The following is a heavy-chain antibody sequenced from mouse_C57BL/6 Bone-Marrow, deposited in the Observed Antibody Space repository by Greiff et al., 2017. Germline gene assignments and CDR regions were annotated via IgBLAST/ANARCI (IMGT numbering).Heavy chain of an antibody. J-gene: IGHJ2*01. CDR3: ASRIYYYGSSFTGDY. CDR1: GYTFTGYW. D-gene: IGHD1-1*01. Sequence: QVQLKQSGAELMKPGASVKLSCKATGYTFTGYWIEWVKQRPGHGLEWIGEILPGSGSTNYNEKFKGKATFTADTSSNTAYMQLSSLTTEDSAIYYCASRIYYYGSSFTGDYWGQGTTLTVSS. V-gene: IGHV1-9*01. CDR2: ILPGSGST.